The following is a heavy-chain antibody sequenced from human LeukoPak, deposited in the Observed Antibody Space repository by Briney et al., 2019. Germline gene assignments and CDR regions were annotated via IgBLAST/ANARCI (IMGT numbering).Heavy chain of an antibody. CDR2: IKQDGSEK. CDR3: ARVLPGIPSRSDAFDI. CDR1: GFTFSSYW. Sequence: GGSLRLSCAASGFTFSSYWMSWVRQAPGKGLEWVANIKQDGSEKYYVDSVKGRFTISRDNAKNSLYLQMNSLRAEDTAVYYCARVLPGIPSRSDAFDIWGQGTMVTVSS. V-gene: IGHV3-7*01. D-gene: IGHD2-2*01. J-gene: IGHJ3*02.